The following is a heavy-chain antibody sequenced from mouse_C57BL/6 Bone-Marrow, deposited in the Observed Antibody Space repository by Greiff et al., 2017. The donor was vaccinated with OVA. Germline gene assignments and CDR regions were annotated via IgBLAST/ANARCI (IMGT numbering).Heavy chain of an antibody. V-gene: IGHV5-6*01. CDR2: ISSGGSYT. CDR1: GFTFSSYG. J-gene: IGHJ3*01. Sequence: EVQGVESGGDLVKPGGSLKLSCAASGFTFSSYGMSWVRQTPDKRLEWVATISSGGSYTYYPDSVKGRFTISRDNAKNTLYLQMSSLKSEDTAMYYCARHVYDYLWFDYWGQGTLVTVSA. CDR3: ARHVYDYLWFDY. D-gene: IGHD2-4*01.